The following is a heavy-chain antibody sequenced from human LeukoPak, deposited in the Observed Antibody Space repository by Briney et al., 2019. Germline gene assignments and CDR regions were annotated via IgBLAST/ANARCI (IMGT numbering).Heavy chain of an antibody. V-gene: IGHV1-18*01. CDR2: ISAYNGNT. Sequence: GASVKVSCKASGYTFSSYGISWVRQAPGQGLEWMGWISAYNGNTNYAQKLQGRVTMTTDTSTSIAYMDLRSLRSDDTAVYYCARDRGIPIIGVVTMGAFDIWGQGTMVTVSS. J-gene: IGHJ3*02. CDR1: GYTFSSYG. CDR3: ARDRGIPIIGVVTMGAFDI. D-gene: IGHD3-3*01.